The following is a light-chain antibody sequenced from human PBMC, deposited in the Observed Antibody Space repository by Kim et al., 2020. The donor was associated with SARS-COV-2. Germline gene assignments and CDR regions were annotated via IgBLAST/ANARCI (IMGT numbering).Light chain of an antibody. Sequence: ASVKLTCTLSSGHSSYAIAWHQQQPEKGPRYLMKVNSDGSHSRGTGIPDHFSGSSSGAERYLTISSLQSEDEADYYCQTWGTGIHVFGGGTKLTVL. CDR1: SGHSSYA. CDR2: VNSDGSH. CDR3: QTWGTGIHV. J-gene: IGLJ3*02. V-gene: IGLV4-69*01.